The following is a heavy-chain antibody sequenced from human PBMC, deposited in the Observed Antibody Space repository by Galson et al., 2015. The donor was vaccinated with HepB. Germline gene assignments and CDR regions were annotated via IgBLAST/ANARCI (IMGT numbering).Heavy chain of an antibody. CDR1: GFTFSSYA. Sequence: SLRLSCAASGFTFSSYAMHWVRQAPGKGLEWVAVISYDGSNKYYADSVKGRFTISRDNSKNTLYLQMNSLRAEDTAVYYCAIAAGYLTDYWGQGTLVTVSS. D-gene: IGHD5-18*01. CDR2: ISYDGSNK. CDR3: AIAAGYLTDY. J-gene: IGHJ4*02. V-gene: IGHV3-30*04.